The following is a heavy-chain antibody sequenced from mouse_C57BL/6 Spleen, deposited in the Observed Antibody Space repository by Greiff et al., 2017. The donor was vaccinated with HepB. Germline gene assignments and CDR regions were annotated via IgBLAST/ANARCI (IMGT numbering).Heavy chain of an antibody. CDR2: ISGGGGNT. J-gene: IGHJ4*01. D-gene: IGHD1-1*01. Sequence: EVKVVESGGGLVKPGGSLKLSCAASGFTFSSYTMSWVRQTPEKRLEWVATISGGGGNTYYPDSVKGRFTISRDNAKNTLYLQMSSLRSEDTALYYCARLPTVVAKDYYAMDYWGQGTSVTVSS. CDR3: ARLPTVVAKDYYAMDY. V-gene: IGHV5-9*01. CDR1: GFTFSSYT.